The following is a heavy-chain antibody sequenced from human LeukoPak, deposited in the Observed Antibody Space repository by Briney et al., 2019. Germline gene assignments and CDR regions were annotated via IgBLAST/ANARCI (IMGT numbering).Heavy chain of an antibody. V-gene: IGHV4-59*01. CDR3: ARSWELLTRRYCPDAFDI. Sequence: SETLSLTCTVSGGSISSYYWSWIRQPPGKGLEWIGYIYYSGSTNYNPSLKSRVTISVDTSKNQFSLKLSSVTAADTAVYYCARSWELLTRRYCPDAFDIWGQGKMVTVSS. J-gene: IGHJ3*02. D-gene: IGHD1-26*01. CDR2: IYYSGST. CDR1: GGSISSYY.